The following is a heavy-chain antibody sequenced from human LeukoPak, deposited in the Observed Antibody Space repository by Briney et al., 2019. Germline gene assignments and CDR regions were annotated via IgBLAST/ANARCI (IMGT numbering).Heavy chain of an antibody. J-gene: IGHJ4*02. CDR2: IRSSSIYK. Sequence: GGPLRLSCAASGFPFSIYTMNGVGQAPGKSLEGFSSIRSSSIYKFYAAPLKGRLPISRDNDKNSLYLKMRSLRAEDTAVYYCARSIGGDSARLDQYWGQGTLVTVSS. CDR3: ARSIGGDSARLDQY. D-gene: IGHD2-21*02. CDR1: GFPFSIYT. V-gene: IGHV3-21*01.